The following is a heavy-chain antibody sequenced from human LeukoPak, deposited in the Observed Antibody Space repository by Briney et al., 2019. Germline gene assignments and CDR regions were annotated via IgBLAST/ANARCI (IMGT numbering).Heavy chain of an antibody. CDR3: ATNRYSGSYGVLYYFDY. D-gene: IGHD1-26*01. CDR2: FDPEDGET. Sequence: ASVNVSFTVSGYTLTELSMHWVRQAPGKGGEGMGGFDPEDGETIYAQKFQGRVTMTEDTSTDTAYMELSSLRSEDTAVYYCATNRYSGSYGVLYYFDYWGQGTLVTVSS. J-gene: IGHJ4*02. V-gene: IGHV1-24*01. CDR1: GYTLTELS.